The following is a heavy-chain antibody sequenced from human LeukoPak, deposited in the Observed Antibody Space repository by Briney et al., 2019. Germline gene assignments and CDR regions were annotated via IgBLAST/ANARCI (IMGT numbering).Heavy chain of an antibody. V-gene: IGHV3-7*01. Sequence: PGGSLRLSCAASGFTFSTYWLTWVRQAPGKGLEWVANINQDGTEKYYVDSVKGRFTISRDNAKMSLYLQMNSLRAEDTAVYYCARACPTKTELRCPTEGFDYWGQGTLVTVSS. J-gene: IGHJ4*02. CDR1: GFTFSTYW. CDR2: INQDGTEK. CDR3: ARACPTKTELRCPTEGFDY. D-gene: IGHD4-17*01.